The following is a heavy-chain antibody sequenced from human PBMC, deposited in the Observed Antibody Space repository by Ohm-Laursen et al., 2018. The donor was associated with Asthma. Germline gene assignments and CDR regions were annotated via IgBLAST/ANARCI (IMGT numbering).Heavy chain of an antibody. CDR3: ARAAYGDNVSWLDP. V-gene: IGHV4/OR15-8*01. CDR2: IYESGTT. J-gene: IGHJ5*02. CDR1: GDSMTRRNW. D-gene: IGHD4-17*01. Sequence: TLSLTCVVSGDSMTRRNWWSWVRQPPGKGLEWIGEIYESGTTNYNPSLKRRVTISVDKSRNLFSLRLDSVTAADTAVYFCARAAYGDNVSWLDPWGRGTLVTVSS.